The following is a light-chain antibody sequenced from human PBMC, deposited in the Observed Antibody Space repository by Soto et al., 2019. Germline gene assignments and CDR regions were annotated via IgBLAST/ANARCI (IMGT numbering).Light chain of an antibody. CDR1: QSISSW. Sequence: DIQMTQSPSTLSASVGDRVTITCRASQSISSWLAWYQQNPGKAPKLLIYDASNLGSGVPSRFSGSGSGTEFTLTISSLQPDDFATYYCQQYDSYSYTFGQGTKLEIK. CDR3: QQYDSYSYT. CDR2: DAS. V-gene: IGKV1-5*01. J-gene: IGKJ2*01.